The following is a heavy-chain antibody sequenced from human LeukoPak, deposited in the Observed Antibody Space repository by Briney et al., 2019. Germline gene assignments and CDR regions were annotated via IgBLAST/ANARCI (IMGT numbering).Heavy chain of an antibody. D-gene: IGHD1-7*01. J-gene: IGHJ4*02. CDR1: GFTFSGFW. Sequence: GGSLRLSCAASGFTFSGFWMSWVRQTPGKGLEWVANIKQDGSEKYYVDSVKGRFTISRDNAKNSLSLQMNSLRVEDTAVYYCARAGSFWHYVYWGQGTLVTVSS. CDR2: IKQDGSEK. V-gene: IGHV3-7*01. CDR3: ARAGSFWHYVY.